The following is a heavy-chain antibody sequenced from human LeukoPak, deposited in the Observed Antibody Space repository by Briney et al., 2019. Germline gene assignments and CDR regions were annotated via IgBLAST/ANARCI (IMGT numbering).Heavy chain of an antibody. J-gene: IGHJ6*02. CDR2: VYYTGTT. Sequence: PSETLSLTCSVSGVSMDDDYWRRIRQSPGKGLEWIGYVYYTGTTNYNPSLQSRVTISIDSSKSQSSLSLRSVTAADTAVYYCATSGPDGGRWLNYGINLWGPGTAVTVSS. V-gene: IGHV4-59*12. CDR1: GVSMDDDY. D-gene: IGHD3-22*01. CDR3: ATSGPDGGRWLNYGINL.